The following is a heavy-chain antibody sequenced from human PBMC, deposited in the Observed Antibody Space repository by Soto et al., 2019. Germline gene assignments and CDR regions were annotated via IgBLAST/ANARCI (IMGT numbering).Heavy chain of an antibody. CDR1: GFTFSSYS. J-gene: IGHJ6*02. CDR3: ARGAYDPHYYAMDV. Sequence: PGGSLRLSCAASGFTFSSYSMNWVRQAPGKGLEWVSIITYDEINKYYADSVKGRFTISRDNAKNSLYLQMNSLRAEDTAVYYCARGAYDPHYYAMDVWGQGTTVTVSS. V-gene: IGHV3-21*04. CDR2: ITYDEINK. D-gene: IGHD5-12*01.